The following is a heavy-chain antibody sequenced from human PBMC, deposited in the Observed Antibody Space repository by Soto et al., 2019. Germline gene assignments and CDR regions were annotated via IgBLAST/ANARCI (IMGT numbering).Heavy chain of an antibody. CDR3: ARDGQYRTDGFDI. CDR1: GFTYSSHG. J-gene: IGHJ3*02. Sequence: AQLLESGGELIQPGGSLRLSCAASGFTYSSHGMSWARQAPGKGLEWIAGLSRGGGSTYYAVSVKGRFTISRDNSKNTLDLIMNSLRVEDTALYYCARDGQYRTDGFDIWGQGTRVTVSS. CDR2: LSRGGGST. V-gene: IGHV3-23*01. D-gene: IGHD5-12*01.